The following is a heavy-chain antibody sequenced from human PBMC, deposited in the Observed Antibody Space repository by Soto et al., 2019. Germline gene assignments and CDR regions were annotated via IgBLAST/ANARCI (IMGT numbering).Heavy chain of an antibody. Sequence: QVQLVQSGAEVKKPGSSVKVSCKASGGTFSSYTISWVRQAPGQGLEWMGRIIPILGIANYAQKFQGRGTITADKCTSTAYMELSSLRSEDTAVYYCAREGGYCSGGSCYNALDIWGQGTMVTVSS. V-gene: IGHV1-69*08. J-gene: IGHJ3*02. D-gene: IGHD2-15*01. CDR3: AREGGYCSGGSCYNALDI. CDR2: IIPILGIA. CDR1: GGTFSSYT.